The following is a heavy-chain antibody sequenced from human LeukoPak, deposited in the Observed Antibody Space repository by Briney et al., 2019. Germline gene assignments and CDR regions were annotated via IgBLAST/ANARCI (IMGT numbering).Heavy chain of an antibody. J-gene: IGHJ4*02. V-gene: IGHV3-7*01. D-gene: IGHD3-3*01. CDR3: ARDRQDDFWSAYYDY. Sequence: GGSLRLSCAVSGFTSSNYWMSWVRQAPGKGLEWVANIKQDGNEKYYVDSVKGRFTISRDNAKNSLYLQMNSLRAEDTAVYYCARDRQDDFWSAYYDYWGQGTLVTVSS. CDR2: IKQDGNEK. CDR1: GFTSSNYW.